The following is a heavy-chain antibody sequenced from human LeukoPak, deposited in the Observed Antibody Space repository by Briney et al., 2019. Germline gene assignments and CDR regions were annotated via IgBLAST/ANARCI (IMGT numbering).Heavy chain of an antibody. CDR3: ATVRFMVDTVATITDGFDI. J-gene: IGHJ3*02. D-gene: IGHD5-12*01. CDR2: MYSGGST. CDR1: GVTVSSNH. Sequence: HPGGSLRLSCAVSGVTVSSNHMSWVRQAPGKGLEWVSAMYSGGSTYYADSVKGRFTISRDNSKNTVYLQMSSLRAEDTAVYYCATVRFMVDTVATITDGFDIWGQGTMVTVSS. V-gene: IGHV3-53*01.